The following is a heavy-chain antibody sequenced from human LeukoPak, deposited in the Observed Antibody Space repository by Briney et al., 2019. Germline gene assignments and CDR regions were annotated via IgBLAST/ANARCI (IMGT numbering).Heavy chain of an antibody. CDR2: INPNSGGT. CDR3: ARGGGSCLHAPCG. Sequence: ATVKVSCKASGYTFTGYYMHWVRQAPGQGLGWMGWINPNSGGTNYAQKFQGWVTMTRDTSIGTAYMELSRLRSDDTAVYYCARGGGSCLHAPCGWGQGTLVTVSS. CDR1: GYTFTGYY. V-gene: IGHV1-2*04. J-gene: IGHJ4*02. D-gene: IGHD2-15*01.